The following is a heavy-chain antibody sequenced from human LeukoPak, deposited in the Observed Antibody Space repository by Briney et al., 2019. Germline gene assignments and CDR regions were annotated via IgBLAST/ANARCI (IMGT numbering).Heavy chain of an antibody. V-gene: IGHV3-74*01. CDR2: INSDGSST. CDR1: GFTFSSYW. D-gene: IGHD3-3*01. J-gene: IGHJ5*02. CDR3: AREAFGVVMWFDP. Sequence: PGGSLRLSCAAYGFTFSSYWMHWVRQAPGKGLVWVSRINSDGSSTSYADSVKGRFTISRDNAKNTLYLQMNSLRAEDTAVYYCAREAFGVVMWFDPWGQGTLVTVSS.